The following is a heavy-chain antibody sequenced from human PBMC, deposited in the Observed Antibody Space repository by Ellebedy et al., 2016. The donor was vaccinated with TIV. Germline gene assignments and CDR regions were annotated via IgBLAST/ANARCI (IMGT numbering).Heavy chain of an antibody. CDR1: GFTFNSYA. J-gene: IGHJ6*02. CDR2: LSASGGST. D-gene: IGHD3-10*01. CDR3: AKRMTMVREVITYFHYAMDV. V-gene: IGHV3-23*01. Sequence: GESLKISCVASGFTFNSYAMSWVRQAPGKGLEWVSSLSASGGSTYYADSVKGRFTISRDNSKNTLYLQMNSLRAEDTAVYYCAKRMTMVREVITYFHYAMDVWGQGTTVTVSS.